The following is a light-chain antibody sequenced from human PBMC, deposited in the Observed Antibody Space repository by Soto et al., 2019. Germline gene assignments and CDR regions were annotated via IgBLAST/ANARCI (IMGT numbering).Light chain of an antibody. CDR2: MAS. Sequence: DIQMTQSPSTLSASVGDRVTITCRASQSISSWLAWYQQKPGKVPKLLIYMASSLESGVPSRFSSSGSGTEFTLTISSLQPDDFATYYCQQYKSYSRTFGQGTKVEIK. CDR1: QSISSW. CDR3: QQYKSYSRT. J-gene: IGKJ1*01. V-gene: IGKV1-5*03.